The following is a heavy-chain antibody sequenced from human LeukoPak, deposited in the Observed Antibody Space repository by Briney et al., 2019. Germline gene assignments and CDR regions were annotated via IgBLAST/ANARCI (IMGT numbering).Heavy chain of an antibody. CDR1: GFTVSSNY. Sequence: GGSLRLSCAASGFTVSSNYMSWVRQAPGKGLEWVSVIYSGGSTYYADSVKGRSTISRDNSKNTLYLQMNSLRAEDTAVYYCARSSVKGPVPLDYWGQGTLVTVSS. CDR2: IYSGGST. CDR3: ARSSVKGPVPLDY. J-gene: IGHJ4*02. D-gene: IGHD1-1*01. V-gene: IGHV3-53*01.